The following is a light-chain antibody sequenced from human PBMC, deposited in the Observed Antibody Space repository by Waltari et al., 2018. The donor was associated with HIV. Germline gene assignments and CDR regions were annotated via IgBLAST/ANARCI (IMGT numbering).Light chain of an antibody. CDR1: SSDIGAYEY. CDR2: DVF. Sequence: QSALTQPASVSGSPGQSMTISCTRTSSDIGAYEYVSWYRQHPDKAPQLLIYDVFYRPSGVSHRFSGSKSGNTASLTISGLQAEDEAVYSCSSYTTTNTIIFGGGTKLTVL. CDR3: SSYTTTNTII. J-gene: IGLJ2*01. V-gene: IGLV2-14*03.